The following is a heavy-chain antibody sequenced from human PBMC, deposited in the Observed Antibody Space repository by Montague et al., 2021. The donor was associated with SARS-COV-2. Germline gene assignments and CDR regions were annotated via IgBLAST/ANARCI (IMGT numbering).Heavy chain of an antibody. Sequence: PALVKPTQTLTLTCTFSGFSLSTSGMCVSWIRQPPGKALEWLTLXDWDDDKYYSTSLKTRLTISKDTSKNQVVLTMTNMDPVGTATYYCARSYGTTVVTRAFDYWGQGTLVTVSS. CDR1: GFSLSTSGMC. V-gene: IGHV2-70*01. J-gene: IGHJ4*02. CDR3: ARSYGTTVVTRAFDY. CDR2: XDWDDDK. D-gene: IGHD4-23*01.